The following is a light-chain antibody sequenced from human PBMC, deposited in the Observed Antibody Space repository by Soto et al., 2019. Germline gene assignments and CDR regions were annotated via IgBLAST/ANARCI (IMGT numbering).Light chain of an antibody. CDR3: QQRSNWPGS. CDR2: DAS. Sequence: VLTPPPPSLHLSPGGTRRLYCRASQSVSSSLAWYQQKPGQAPRLLIYDASNRATGIPVRFSGSGSGTDFTLTISSLESEDFAVYYCQQRSNWPGSFGGGTKVDI. J-gene: IGKJ4*02. CDR1: QSVSSS. V-gene: IGKV3-11*01.